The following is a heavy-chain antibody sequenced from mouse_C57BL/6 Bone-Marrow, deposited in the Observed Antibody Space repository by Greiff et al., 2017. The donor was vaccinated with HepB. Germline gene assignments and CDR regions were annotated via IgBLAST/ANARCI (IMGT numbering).Heavy chain of an antibody. J-gene: IGHJ4*01. V-gene: IGHV1-72*01. Sequence: QVQLQQPGAELVKPGASVKLSCKASGYTFTSYWMHWVKQRPGRGLEWIGRIEPNSGGTKYNEKFKSKATLTVDKPSSTAYMQLSSLTSEDSAVYYCARWDYYYGSSPSYAMDYWGQGTSVTVSS. CDR2: IEPNSGGT. D-gene: IGHD1-1*01. CDR1: GYTFTSYW. CDR3: ARWDYYYGSSPSYAMDY.